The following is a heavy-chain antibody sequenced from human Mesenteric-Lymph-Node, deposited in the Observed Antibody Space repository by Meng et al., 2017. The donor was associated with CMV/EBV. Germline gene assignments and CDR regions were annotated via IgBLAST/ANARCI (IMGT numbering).Heavy chain of an antibody. CDR1: GFTVSSNY. V-gene: IGHV3-48*03. CDR2: ISSSGSTI. D-gene: IGHD5-18*01. Sequence: GGSLRLSCAASGFTVSSNYMNWVRQAPGKGLEWVSYISSSGSTIYYADSVKGRFTISRDNAKNSLYLQMNSLRAEDTAVYYCARARGYSYGYLQLWGRGTLVTVSS. CDR3: ARARGYSYGYLQL. J-gene: IGHJ2*01.